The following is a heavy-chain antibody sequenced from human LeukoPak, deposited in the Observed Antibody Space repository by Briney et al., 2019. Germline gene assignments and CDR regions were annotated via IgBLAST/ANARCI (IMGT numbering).Heavy chain of an antibody. V-gene: IGHV3-23*01. J-gene: IGHJ5*02. D-gene: IGHD6-19*01. CDR3: AKAPYSSGPSNWFDP. Sequence: GGSLRLSCAASGFTFSRYAMSWVRQAPGKGLEWVSGISASGESTYYADSVKGRLTISRDNSKHTVYLQMDSLRDEDTAVYYCAKAPYSSGPSNWFDPWGQGTPVTVSS. CDR2: ISASGEST. CDR1: GFTFSRYA.